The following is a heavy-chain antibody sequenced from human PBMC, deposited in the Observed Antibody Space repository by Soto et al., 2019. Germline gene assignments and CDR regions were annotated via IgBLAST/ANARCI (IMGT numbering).Heavy chain of an antibody. Sequence: QVQLVESGGGVVQPGRSLRLSCAASGFTFSSYGMHWVRQAPGKGLEWVAFISYDGSNKYYADSVKGRFTISRDNSKNTMYLQMNSLRAEDTAVYYCAKDVVVGATPGLGDYYYYYGMDVWGQGTTVTVSS. D-gene: IGHD1-26*01. CDR2: ISYDGSNK. V-gene: IGHV3-30*18. J-gene: IGHJ6*02. CDR1: GFTFSSYG. CDR3: AKDVVVGATPGLGDYYYYYGMDV.